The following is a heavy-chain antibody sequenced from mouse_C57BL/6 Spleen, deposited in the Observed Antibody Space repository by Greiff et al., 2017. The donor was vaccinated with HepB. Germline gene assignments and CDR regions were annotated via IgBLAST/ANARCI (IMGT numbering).Heavy chain of an antibody. CDR2: IHPNSGST. CDR1: GYTFTSYW. Sequence: QVQLKQPGAELVKPGASVKLSCKASGYTFTSYWMHWVKQRPGQGLEWIGMIHPNSGSTNYNEKFKSKATLTVDKSSSTAYMQLSSLTSEDSAVYYCALLTGSFYYAMDYWGQGTSVTVSS. CDR3: ALLTGSFYYAMDY. J-gene: IGHJ4*01. V-gene: IGHV1-64*01. D-gene: IGHD4-1*01.